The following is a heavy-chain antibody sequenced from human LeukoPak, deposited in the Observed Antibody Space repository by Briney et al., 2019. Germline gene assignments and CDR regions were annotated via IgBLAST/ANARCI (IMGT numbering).Heavy chain of an antibody. V-gene: IGHV4-34*11. D-gene: IGHD6-19*01. Sequence: PSETLSLTCAVYGGSFSGYYWSWIRQPPGKGLEWIGYVYNSENTNYNPSLKSRATISADTSKNQFSLKLNSVTAADTAVYYCARGRRKQWLVQTRAEYFQHWGQGTLVTVSS. J-gene: IGHJ1*01. CDR1: GGSFSGYY. CDR3: ARGRRKQWLVQTRAEYFQH. CDR2: VYNSENT.